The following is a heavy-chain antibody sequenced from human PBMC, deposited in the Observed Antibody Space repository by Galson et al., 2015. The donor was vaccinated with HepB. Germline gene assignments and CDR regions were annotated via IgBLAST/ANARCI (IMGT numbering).Heavy chain of an antibody. D-gene: IGHD4-11*01. J-gene: IGHJ3*02. CDR3: ARRHLSNYSGDAFDI. CDR2: IIPILGIA. Sequence: SVKVSCKASGGTFSSYAISWVRQAPGQGLEWMGRIIPILGIANYAQKFQGRVTITADKSTSTAYMELSSLRSEDTAVYYCARRHLSNYSGDAFDIWGQGTMVTVSS. V-gene: IGHV1-69*04. CDR1: GGTFSSYA.